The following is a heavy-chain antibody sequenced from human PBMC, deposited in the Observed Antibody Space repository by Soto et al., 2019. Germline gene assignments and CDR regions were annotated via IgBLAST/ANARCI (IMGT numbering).Heavy chain of an antibody. D-gene: IGHD4-17*01. CDR2: IYYSGST. Sequence: QLQLQESGPGLVKPSETLSLTCTVSGGSISSSSYYWGWIRQPPGKGLEWIGSIYYSGSTYYNPSPKRRXIIPVXXSKNQFSLKLSSVTAADTAVYYCARMTTVTNGARYWGQGTLVTVSS. V-gene: IGHV4-39*01. J-gene: IGHJ4*02. CDR3: ARMTTVTNGARY. CDR1: GGSISSSSYY.